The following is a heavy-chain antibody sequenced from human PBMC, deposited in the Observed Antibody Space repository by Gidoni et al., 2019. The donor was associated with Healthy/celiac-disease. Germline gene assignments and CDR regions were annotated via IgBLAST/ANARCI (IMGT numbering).Heavy chain of an antibody. D-gene: IGHD3-22*01. Sequence: QVQLVESGGGVVQPGGSLRLSCSAAGVTFSRYGMTWVRQAPGKGLGWVAVIWYEGSNKYYADAVKVRFTISRDNSKNTLYLQMNSLRAEDTAVYYCARRGDYYDSSGYYYYYGMDVWGQGTTVTVSS. CDR3: ARRGDYYDSSGYYYYYGMDV. CDR1: GVTFSRYG. J-gene: IGHJ6*02. CDR2: IWYEGSNK. V-gene: IGHV3-33*01.